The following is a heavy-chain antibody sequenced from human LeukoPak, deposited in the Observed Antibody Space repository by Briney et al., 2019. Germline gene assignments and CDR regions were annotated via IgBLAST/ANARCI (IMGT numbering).Heavy chain of an antibody. D-gene: IGHD3-22*01. J-gene: IGHJ6*02. CDR3: AKANGMDSSAWYSYYGMDV. V-gene: IGHV3-30*18. Sequence: PGGSLRLSCAASGFTFSSYGMHWVRQAPGKGLEWVAVILYDGSKKYYADAVKGRFTISRDNSKNTLYLQMNTLRGEDTAVYYCAKANGMDSSAWYSYYGMDVWGQGTTVIVSS. CDR2: ILYDGSKK. CDR1: GFTFSSYG.